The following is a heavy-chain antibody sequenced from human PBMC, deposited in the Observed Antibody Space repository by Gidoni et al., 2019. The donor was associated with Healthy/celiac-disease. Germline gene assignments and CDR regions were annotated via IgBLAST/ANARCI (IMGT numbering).Heavy chain of an antibody. Sequence: EVQLVEYGGGLVQPAGSMRLSCADSGFTVRSDTLNGSRQAPGKGLGCVSAICVRCGSTDYADCVKGRLPISRYNSTNTLYLQMNSLRVEDTAVYYWATPFFLSYGDPPDDYYYYYMDVWGKGTPVTVSS. D-gene: IGHD4-17*01. CDR3: ATPFFLSYGDPPDDYYYYYMDV. V-gene: IGHV3-23*04. J-gene: IGHJ6*03. CDR2: ICVRCGST. CDR1: GFTVRSDT.